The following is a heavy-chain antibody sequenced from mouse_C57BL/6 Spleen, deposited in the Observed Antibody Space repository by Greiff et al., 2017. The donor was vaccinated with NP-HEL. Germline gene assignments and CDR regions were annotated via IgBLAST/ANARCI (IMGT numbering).Heavy chain of an antibody. CDR3: ARSILGW. CDR2: INPNNGGT. V-gene: IGHV1-26*01. J-gene: IGHJ2*01. CDR1: GYTFTDYY. D-gene: IGHD2-2*01. Sequence: EVQLQQSGPELVKPGASVKISCKASGYTFTDYYMNWVKQSHGKSLEWIGDINPNNGGTSYNQKFKGKATLTVDKSSSTAYMELRSLTSEDSAVYYCARSILGWWGQGTTLTVSS.